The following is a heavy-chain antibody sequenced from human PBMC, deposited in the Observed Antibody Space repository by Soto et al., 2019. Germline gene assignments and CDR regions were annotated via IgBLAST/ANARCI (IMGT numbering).Heavy chain of an antibody. CDR3: ARVSYSSGWYWFIPFDY. J-gene: IGHJ4*02. Sequence: SETLSLTCAVYGGSFSGYYWSWIRQPPGKGLEWIGEINHSGSTNYNPSLKSRVTISVDTSKNQFSLKLSSVTAADTAVYYCARVSYSSGWYWFIPFDYWGQGTLVTVSS. CDR2: INHSGST. CDR1: GGSFSGYY. V-gene: IGHV4-34*01. D-gene: IGHD6-19*01.